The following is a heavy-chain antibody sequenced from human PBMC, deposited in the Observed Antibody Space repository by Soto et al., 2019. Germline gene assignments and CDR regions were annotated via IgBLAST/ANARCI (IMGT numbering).Heavy chain of an antibody. CDR3: ARTYYYDRNTTMFDP. V-gene: IGHV4-30-4*01. J-gene: IGHJ5*02. CDR2: FYHSGST. Sequence: KPSETLSLTCTVSGGSITRVDYYWSWIRQSPGKGLEWIGHFYHSGSTYYNPSLERRVTISADTYKNQFSLRLSSVTVADTAVYYCARTYYYDRNTTMFDPWGQGTLVTVSS. CDR1: GGSITRVDYY. D-gene: IGHD3-22*01.